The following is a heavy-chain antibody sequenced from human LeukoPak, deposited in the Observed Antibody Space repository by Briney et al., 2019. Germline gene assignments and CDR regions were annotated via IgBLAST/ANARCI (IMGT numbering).Heavy chain of an antibody. D-gene: IGHD3-22*01. CDR2: INSDGSLT. CDR1: GFTFSSYW. J-gene: IGHJ4*02. CDR3: ASGYYYDSGEY. Sequence: GGSLRLSCAASGFTFSSYWMHWVRQAPGKGLVWVSRINSDGSLTRYADSVKGRFTISRDNAKNSLYLQMNSLRAEDTAVYYCASGYYYDSGEYWGQGTLVTVSS. V-gene: IGHV3-74*01.